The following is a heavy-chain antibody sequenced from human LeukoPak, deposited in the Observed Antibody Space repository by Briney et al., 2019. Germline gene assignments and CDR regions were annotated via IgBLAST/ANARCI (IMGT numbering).Heavy chain of an antibody. J-gene: IGHJ5*02. D-gene: IGHD5-12*01. V-gene: IGHV3-30-3*01. CDR2: ISNDGSNK. CDR1: GFTFSSYA. Sequence: RGSLRLSCAASGFTFSSYAMHWVRQAPGKGLEWVAVISNDGSNKYYADSVKGRFTISRDNSKNTPYLQMNSLRAEGTAVYYCARGGGYEGKWFDPWGQGTLVTVYS. CDR3: ARGGGYEGKWFDP.